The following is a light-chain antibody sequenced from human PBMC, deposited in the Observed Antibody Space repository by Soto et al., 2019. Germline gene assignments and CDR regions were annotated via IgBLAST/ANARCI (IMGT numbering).Light chain of an antibody. CDR2: EVT. CDR1: SSDIGAHDF. CDR3: NSYTLSRTVV. J-gene: IGLJ2*01. V-gene: IGLV2-14*01. Sequence: QSVLTQPASVSGSPGQSITLSFAGTSSDIGAHDFVSWYQHHPDKAPKLIIYEVTKWPSGVSTRFSGSKTGNTASLTISGLQAEDEADYYCNSYTLSRTVVFGGGTKLTVL.